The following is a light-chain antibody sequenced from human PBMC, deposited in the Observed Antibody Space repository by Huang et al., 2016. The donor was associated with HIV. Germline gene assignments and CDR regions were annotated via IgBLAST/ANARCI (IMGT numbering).Light chain of an antibody. V-gene: IGKV3-15*01. CDR3: QQYNDFRST. CDR1: QIVSSH. J-gene: IGKJ3*01. Sequence: ETVMTQSPVTLSVSPGDRASLSCRSSQIVSSHLAWYQQKPGQAPRLLIYAASTRATGVPARFSGSGAGTEFTLTISTLQSEDSAVYYCQQYNDFRSTFGPWTRVEIK. CDR2: AAS.